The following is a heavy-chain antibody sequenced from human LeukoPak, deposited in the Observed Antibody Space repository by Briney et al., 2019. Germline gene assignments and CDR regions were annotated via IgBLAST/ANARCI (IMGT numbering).Heavy chain of an antibody. CDR1: GDAISSGNYF. CDR3: ARDGGNSDFDY. J-gene: IGHJ4*02. Sequence: SETLPLTCTVSGDAISSGNYFWNWVRQPAGKGLEWCGRIYSSGAADYNASLKSRVTISVDTSKNQFSLKLSSATAADTAVYYCARDGGNSDFDYWGQGTLVTVSS. V-gene: IGHV4-61*02. D-gene: IGHD4-23*01. CDR2: IYSSGAA.